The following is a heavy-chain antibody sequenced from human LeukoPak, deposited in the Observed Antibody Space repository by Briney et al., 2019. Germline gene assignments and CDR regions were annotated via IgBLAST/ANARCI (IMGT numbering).Heavy chain of an antibody. D-gene: IGHD6-13*01. J-gene: IGHJ4*02. V-gene: IGHV3-23*01. CDR3: AKTRPLDSSSWSHGDY. CDR2: ISGSGDST. Sequence: GGSLRLSCAASGFTFSSYAMSWVRQAPGKGLEWVSAISGSGDSTYYGDSVKGRFTISRDNSKNSLYLQMNSLRAEDTAVYYCAKTRPLDSSSWSHGDYWGQGTLVTVSS. CDR1: GFTFSSYA.